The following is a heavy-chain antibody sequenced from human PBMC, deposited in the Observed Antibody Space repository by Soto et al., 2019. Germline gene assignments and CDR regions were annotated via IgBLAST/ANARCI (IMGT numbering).Heavy chain of an antibody. CDR1: GFTFSSYS. J-gene: IGHJ4*02. D-gene: IGHD6-19*01. Sequence: GGSLSLSCAASGFTFSSYSMNWVRQAPGKGLEWVSYISSGSSTIYYADSVKGRFTISRDNAKNSLYLQMNSLRAEDTAVYYCARVYGIAVAGTLDFWGQGTQVTVS. CDR2: ISSGSSTI. CDR3: ARVYGIAVAGTLDF. V-gene: IGHV3-48*01.